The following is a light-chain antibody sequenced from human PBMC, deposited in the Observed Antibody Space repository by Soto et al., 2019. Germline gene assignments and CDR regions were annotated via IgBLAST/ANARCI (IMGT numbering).Light chain of an antibody. CDR2: AAF. J-gene: IGKJ1*01. Sequence: IWMSQSASLLSASTKDRVTISGRMRQGINRYLAWYQQKPGKAPELMIYAAFTLQSGVPSRFSGSGSGTDFTLTISCLQSEDFATYYCQQYYSFPLTFGQGTKVYI. CDR3: QQYYSFPLT. V-gene: IGKV1D-8*01. CDR1: QGINRY.